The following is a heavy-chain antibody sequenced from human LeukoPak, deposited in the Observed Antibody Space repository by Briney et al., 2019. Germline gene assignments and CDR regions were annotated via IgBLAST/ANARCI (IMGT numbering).Heavy chain of an antibody. CDR1: GFSFSDYW. D-gene: IGHD3-22*01. J-gene: IGHJ5*02. V-gene: IGHV3-23*01. Sequence: PGESLRLSCAASGFSFSDYWMVWDRQAPGKGLEWVSAISGSGGSTYYADSVKGRFTISRDNSKNTLYLQMNSLRAEDTAVYYCAKGGSSGAHWFDPWGQGTLVTVSS. CDR2: ISGSGGST. CDR3: AKGGSSGAHWFDP.